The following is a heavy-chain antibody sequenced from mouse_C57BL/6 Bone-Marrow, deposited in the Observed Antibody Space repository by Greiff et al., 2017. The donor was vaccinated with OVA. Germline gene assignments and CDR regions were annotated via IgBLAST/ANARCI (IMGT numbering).Heavy chain of an antibody. CDR1: GYSFTGYY. CDR3: ARRAQAGLAY. CDR2: INPSTGGT. V-gene: IGHV1-42*01. D-gene: IGHD3-2*02. Sequence: EVQLQQSGPELVKPGASVKISCKASGYSFTGYYMNWVKQSPEKSLEWIGEINPSTGGTTYNQKFKAKATLTVDKSSSTAYMQLKSLTSEDSAVYYCARRAQAGLAYWGQGTLVTVSA. J-gene: IGHJ3*01.